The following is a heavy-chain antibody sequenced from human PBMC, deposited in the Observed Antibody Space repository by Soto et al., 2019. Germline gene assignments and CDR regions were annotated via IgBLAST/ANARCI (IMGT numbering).Heavy chain of an antibody. CDR3: ARGRQKSYDYVWGSYRDFDY. D-gene: IGHD3-16*02. Sequence: QVQLQESGPGLVKPSETLSLTCTVSGGSVSSGSYYWSWIRQPPGKGLEWIGYIYYSGSTNYNPSLKSRVTVSVATSKDQFSLKLSSVSAADTAVYYCARGRQKSYDYVWGSYRDFDYWGQGTLVTVSS. J-gene: IGHJ4*02. V-gene: IGHV4-61*01. CDR2: IYYSGST. CDR1: GGSVSSGSYY.